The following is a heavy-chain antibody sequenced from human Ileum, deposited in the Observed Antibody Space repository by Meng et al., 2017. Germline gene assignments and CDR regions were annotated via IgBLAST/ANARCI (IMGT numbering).Heavy chain of an antibody. J-gene: IGHJ4*02. V-gene: IGHV4-4*02. Sequence: QGRLQGSGPRLVKPWGTRSLTCAVSGTWWSWVRQPPGKGLEWIGEIFQSGRTNYNPSLKSRVTISIDKSKSQISLQLSAVTAADTAVYSCATSNDRDVYYLGYWGQGTPVTVSS. CDR2: IFQSGRT. D-gene: IGHD3-22*01. CDR1: GTW. CDR3: ATSNDRDVYYLGY.